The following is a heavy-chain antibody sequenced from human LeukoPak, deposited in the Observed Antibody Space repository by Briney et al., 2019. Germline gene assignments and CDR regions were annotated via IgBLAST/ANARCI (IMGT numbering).Heavy chain of an antibody. Sequence: ASVKVSCKASGYTFTNYDINWVRQATGQGLERMGWMNPNSGNTGYAQKFQGRVTITRDTSISTAYMELSSLRSEDTAVYYCARRSNDYDSSAYYHWGQGTLVTVSS. CDR3: ARRSNDYDSSAYYH. CDR2: MNPNSGNT. D-gene: IGHD3-22*01. J-gene: IGHJ4*02. CDR1: GYTFTNYD. V-gene: IGHV1-8*03.